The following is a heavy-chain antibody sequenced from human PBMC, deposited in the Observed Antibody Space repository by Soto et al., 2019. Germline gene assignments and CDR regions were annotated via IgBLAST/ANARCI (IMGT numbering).Heavy chain of an antibody. CDR2: ISPSGGST. CDR3: ATVRGPDAFDI. V-gene: IGHV1-46*01. CDR1: GYTFTSYY. J-gene: IGHJ3*02. Sequence: GASVKVSCKASGYTFTSYYMHWVRQAPGQGLEWMGIISPSGGSTSYAQKFQGRVTMTRDTSTNTAYMELSSLRSEDTAVYYCATVRGPDAFDIWGQGTMVTVSS.